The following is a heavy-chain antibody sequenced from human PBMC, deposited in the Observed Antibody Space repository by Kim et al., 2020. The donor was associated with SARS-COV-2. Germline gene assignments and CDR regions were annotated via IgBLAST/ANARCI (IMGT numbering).Heavy chain of an antibody. J-gene: IGHJ6*02. D-gene: IGHD4-17*01. CDR3: ARHYGDSLGGGYYYYGMDV. CDR1: GGSISSSSYY. CDR2: IYYSGST. V-gene: IGHV4-39*01. Sequence: SETLSLTCTVSGGSISSSSYYWGWIRQPPGKGLEWIGSIYYSGSTYYNPSLKSRVTISVDTSKNQFSLKLSSVTAADTAVYYCARHYGDSLGGGYYYYGMDVWGQGTTVTVSS.